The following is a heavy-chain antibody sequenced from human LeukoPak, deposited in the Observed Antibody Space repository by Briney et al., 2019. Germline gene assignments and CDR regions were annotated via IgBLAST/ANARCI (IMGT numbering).Heavy chain of an antibody. V-gene: IGHV3-66*01. Sequence: GGSLRLSCAASGFTFSSYSMNWVRQAPGKGLEWVSVIYSGGSTYYADSVKGRFTISRDNSKNTLYLQMNSLRAEDTAVYYCARDLGPRDYWGQGTLVTVSS. J-gene: IGHJ4*02. CDR1: GFTFSSYS. CDR3: ARDLGPRDY. CDR2: IYSGGST.